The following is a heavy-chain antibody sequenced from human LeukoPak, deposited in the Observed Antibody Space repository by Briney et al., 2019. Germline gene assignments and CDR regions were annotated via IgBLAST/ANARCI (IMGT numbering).Heavy chain of an antibody. Sequence: GGSLRLSCAASGXTVSGNYMSWVRQAPGKGLEWVSGIYSGVSTYSADSVKGRFTISRDNSKNTLFLQMNSLRVEDTAVYYCAGDATGAFDSWGQGTLVTVSS. CDR3: AGDATGAFDS. V-gene: IGHV3-53*01. CDR2: IYSGVST. J-gene: IGHJ4*02. D-gene: IGHD3-10*01. CDR1: GXTVSGNY.